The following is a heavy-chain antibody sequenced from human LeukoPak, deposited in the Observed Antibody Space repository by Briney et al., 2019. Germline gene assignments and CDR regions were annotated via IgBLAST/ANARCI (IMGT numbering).Heavy chain of an antibody. CDR1: GGSISNRGFF. CDR2: VYYSGAT. V-gene: IGHV4-39*02. Sequence: PSETLSLTCTVSGGSISNRGFFWGWIRQAPGKGPKWIGSVYYSGATYYNSSLKSRVTISVDTSKHRLSLKLSSVTAADTAVYYCARLSCSDTICPTLPYNHFDPWGQGTLVTVSS. D-gene: IGHD2-15*01. J-gene: IGHJ5*02. CDR3: ARLSCSDTICPTLPYNHFDP.